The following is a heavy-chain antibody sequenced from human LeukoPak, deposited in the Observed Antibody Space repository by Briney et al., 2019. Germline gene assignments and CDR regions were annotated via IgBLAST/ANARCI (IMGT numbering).Heavy chain of an antibody. CDR3: ARAGGQGPARDSALDY. Sequence: SETLSLTCTVSGGSIDNYYWSWIRQPAGKGLEWIGRIFSSGNTNYNPSLKSRVTMSVDTSKTQFSLKLSSVTAADTAVYYCARAGGQGPARDSALDYWGQGTLVTVSS. CDR1: GGSIDNYY. V-gene: IGHV4-4*07. D-gene: IGHD3-16*01. J-gene: IGHJ4*02. CDR2: IFSSGNT.